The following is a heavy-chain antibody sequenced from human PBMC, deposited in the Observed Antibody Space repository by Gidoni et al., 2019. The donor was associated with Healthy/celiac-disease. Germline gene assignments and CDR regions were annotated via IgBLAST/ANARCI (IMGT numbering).Heavy chain of an antibody. D-gene: IGHD5-12*01. Sequence: QVQLPESGPGLVKPSETLSITCTVSGGSISSYYWSWIRQPPGKGLEGIGYIYYSGSSNYHPSLKGRVTISVDTSKNQFSLKLSSVTAADAAVYYCARDGAVATSYSWFDPWGQGTLVTVSS. V-gene: IGHV4-59*01. CDR3: ARDGAVATSYSWFDP. J-gene: IGHJ5*02. CDR2: IYYSGSS. CDR1: GGSISSYY.